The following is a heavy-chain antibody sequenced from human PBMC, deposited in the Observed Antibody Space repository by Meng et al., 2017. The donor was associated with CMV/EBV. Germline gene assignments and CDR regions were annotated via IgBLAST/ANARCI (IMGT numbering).Heavy chain of an antibody. D-gene: IGHD3-3*01. CDR3: ARDLPYYDFWSGYNWFDP. CDR2: ICSSRSYI. J-gene: IGHJ5*02. CDR1: FSRYC. V-gene: IGHV3-21*01. Sequence: FSRYCMTWVRQAPGKWLEWVSSICSSRSYIYYADSVKGRFTISRDNAKNSLYLQMNSLRAEDTAVHYCARDLPYYDFWSGYNWFDPWGQGTLVTVSS.